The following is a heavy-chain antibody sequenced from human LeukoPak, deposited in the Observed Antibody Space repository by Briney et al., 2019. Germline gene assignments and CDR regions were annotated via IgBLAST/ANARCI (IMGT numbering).Heavy chain of an antibody. CDR2: ISGSGGST. J-gene: IGHJ4*02. V-gene: IGHV3-23*01. Sequence: GGSLRLSCAASGFTFSSYAMSWVRQAPGKELEWVSAISGSGGSTYYADSVKGRFTISRDNSKNTLYLQMNSLRAEDTAVYYCAKDHYDYVWGSYRADYWGQGTLVTVSS. CDR3: AKDHYDYVWGSYRADY. CDR1: GFTFSSYA. D-gene: IGHD3-16*02.